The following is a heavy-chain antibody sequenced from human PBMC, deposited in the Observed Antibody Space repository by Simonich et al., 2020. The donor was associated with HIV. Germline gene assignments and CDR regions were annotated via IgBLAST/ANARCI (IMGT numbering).Heavy chain of an antibody. CDR1: GGSFSGYY. V-gene: IGHV4-34*12. CDR3: ARLTAGGLGEYFQH. CDR2: IIQSGTT. D-gene: IGHD6-13*01. Sequence: QVQLQQWGAGLLKPSETLSLTCAVYGGSFSGYYWSWIRQPPGKGLEWIGEIIQSGTTNYNPSLKSRVTIAVDTSKNQFSLKLSSVTAADTAVYYCARLTAGGLGEYFQHWGQGTLVTVSS. J-gene: IGHJ1*01.